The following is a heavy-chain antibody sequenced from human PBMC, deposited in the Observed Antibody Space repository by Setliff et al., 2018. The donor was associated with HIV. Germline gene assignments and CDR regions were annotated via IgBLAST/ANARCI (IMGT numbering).Heavy chain of an antibody. CDR3: ARGTAPRPASVLEFLEWLFPNWFDP. Sequence: GASVKVSCKASGYNFTDYDINWVRQATGQGLEWMGWMNPNDGNTGYAEEFQGRVTMTRDTSISTAYMELSSLRSDDTAVYYCARGTAPRPASVLEFLEWLFPNWFDPWGQGTLVTVSS. D-gene: IGHD3-3*02. CDR2: MNPNDGNT. V-gene: IGHV1-8*02. J-gene: IGHJ5*02. CDR1: GYNFTDYD.